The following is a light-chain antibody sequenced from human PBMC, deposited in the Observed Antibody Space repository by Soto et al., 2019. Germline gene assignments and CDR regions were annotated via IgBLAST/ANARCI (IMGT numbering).Light chain of an antibody. V-gene: IGKV1-27*01. CDR3: QNYNSAPLS. J-gene: IGKJ4*01. CDR2: ATS. CDR1: QDISKS. Sequence: DIPMTQSPSSLSASVGDRVTITCRASQDISKSLAWYQQKPGKVPKVLIYATSILQSGVPARFSGSGSGTDFTLTISSLQPEDVAPYYCQNYNSAPLSFGGGTKVEI.